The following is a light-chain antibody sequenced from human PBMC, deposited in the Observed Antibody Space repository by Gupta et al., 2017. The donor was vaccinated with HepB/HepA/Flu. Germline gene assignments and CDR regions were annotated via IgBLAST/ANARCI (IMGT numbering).Light chain of an antibody. CDR2: GEY. J-gene: IGKJ1*01. Sequence: ASVGNRVTITCRASHGMSNNLGWYQQKPGKAPKCLVFGEYTVQHGVPSSFSGSGSGTEFTLTISSLQPEDFATYYCRQYNSYPWTVGQGTKVEIK. CDR1: HGMSNN. CDR3: RQYNSYPWT. V-gene: IGKV1-17*01.